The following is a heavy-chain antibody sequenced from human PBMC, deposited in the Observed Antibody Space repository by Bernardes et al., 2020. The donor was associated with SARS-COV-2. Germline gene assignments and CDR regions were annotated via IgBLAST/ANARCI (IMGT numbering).Heavy chain of an antibody. CDR3: ARGGVVPAARGNWFDP. Sequence: ETLSLTCTVSGGSISSYYWNWIRQPPGKGLEWIGYNYYSGSTNQNPSLKSRVTISVDTSKNQFSLKLSSVTAADTAVYYCARGGVVPAARGNWFDPWGQGTLVTVSS. D-gene: IGHD2-2*01. CDR2: NYYSGST. CDR1: GGSISSYY. J-gene: IGHJ5*02. V-gene: IGHV4-59*08.